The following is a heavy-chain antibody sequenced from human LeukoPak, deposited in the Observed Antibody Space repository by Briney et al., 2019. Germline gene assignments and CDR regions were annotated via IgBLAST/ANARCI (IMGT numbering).Heavy chain of an antibody. CDR1: VFTFSSYA. CDR2: ISGSGGST. J-gene: IGHJ4*02. CDR3: AKGPRASGWTYFDY. Sequence: PEGSLRLSCAASVFTFSSYAMSWVSQAPGKGLEWVSVISGSGGSTYSAESVKGRFTISRDNSKNRLYLQMNSLRVEDTAVYYCAKGPRASGWTYFDYWGQGTLVTVSS. V-gene: IGHV3-23*01. D-gene: IGHD6-19*01.